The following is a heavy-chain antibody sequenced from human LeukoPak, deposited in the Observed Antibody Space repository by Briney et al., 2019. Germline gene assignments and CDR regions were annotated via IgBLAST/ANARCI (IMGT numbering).Heavy chain of an antibody. D-gene: IGHD1-26*01. J-gene: IGHJ4*02. CDR2: IYYSGGT. V-gene: IGHV4-39*01. CDR3: ARHSGSYYLPGRY. CDR1: GGSTSSSSYY. Sequence: SETLSLTCTVSGGSTSSSSYYWGWIRQPPGKGLEWIASIYYSGGTYYSPSLKSRVTISVDTSKNQFSLRLNSVTAADTAVYYCARHSGSYYLPGRYWGQGTLVTVSS.